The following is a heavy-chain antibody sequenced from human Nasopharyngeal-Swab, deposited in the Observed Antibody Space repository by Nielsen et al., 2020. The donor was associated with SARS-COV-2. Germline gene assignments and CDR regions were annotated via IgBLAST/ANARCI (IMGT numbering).Heavy chain of an antibody. CDR3: AKDVGIAVAGSGFDY. CDR2: ISWNSGRI. Sequence: SLKIFCAASGFTVDDYAMHWVRQVPGKGLEWVSGISWNSGRIGYADSVKGRFTISRDNAENSLYLQMNSLRAEDTAFYYCAKDVGIAVAGSGFDYWGQGALVTVSS. D-gene: IGHD6-19*01. CDR1: GFTVDDYA. V-gene: IGHV3-9*01. J-gene: IGHJ4*02.